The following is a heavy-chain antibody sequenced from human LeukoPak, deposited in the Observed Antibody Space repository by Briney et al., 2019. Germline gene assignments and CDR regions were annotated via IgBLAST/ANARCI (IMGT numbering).Heavy chain of an antibody. Sequence: GGSLRLSCAASRFTFRTYAMSWVRQAPGKGLEWVSGISDSGDGTYYAESVKGRFTISRDNSKNTVFLQMNSLRADDTAKYYCAKDKAPGSWHTPSDFWGQGTLVTVSS. CDR1: RFTFRTYA. CDR3: AKDKAPGSWHTPSDF. V-gene: IGHV3-23*01. CDR2: ISDSGDGT. J-gene: IGHJ4*02. D-gene: IGHD6-13*01.